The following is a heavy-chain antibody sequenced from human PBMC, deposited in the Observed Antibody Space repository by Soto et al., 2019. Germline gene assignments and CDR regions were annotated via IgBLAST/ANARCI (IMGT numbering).Heavy chain of an antibody. CDR1: GASISSGDYC. V-gene: IGHV4-31*02. CDR3: TWGDSSNKVDR. Sequence: SETLSLTCLVSGASISSGDYCWSWIRQVPGKGMELIGFVYGSGSTSSNPSLKNRVSISVDTSKNHFSLELSSVTAADTALYYCTWGDSSNKVDRWGQGALVTVSS. CDR2: VYGSGST. J-gene: IGHJ5*02. D-gene: IGHD3-16*01.